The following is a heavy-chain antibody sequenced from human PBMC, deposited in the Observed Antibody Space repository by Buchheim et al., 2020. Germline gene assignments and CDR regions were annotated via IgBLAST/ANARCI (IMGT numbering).Heavy chain of an antibody. Sequence: SNAWMNGVRQAPGKGLEWVGRIKSKTDGGTTDYAAPVKGRFTISRDDSKNTLYLQMNSLKTEDTAVYYCTTDLPPPVVVVTGTGFSYYYYGMDVWGQGTT. V-gene: IGHV3-15*07. CDR1: SNAW. J-gene: IGHJ6*02. D-gene: IGHD2-15*01. CDR3: TTDLPPPVVVVTGTGFSYYYYGMDV. CDR2: IKSKTDGGTT.